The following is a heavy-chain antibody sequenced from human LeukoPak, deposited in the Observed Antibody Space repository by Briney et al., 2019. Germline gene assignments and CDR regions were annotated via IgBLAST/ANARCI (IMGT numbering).Heavy chain of an antibody. CDR1: GYTFTDYY. CDR2: INPNSGGA. CDR3: ARDSRNYYDSRGGGDEAFDI. D-gene: IGHD3-22*01. Sequence: GASVTVSFKTSGYTFTDYYIQWVRQAPGQGREGMGWINPNSGGASYVQKFQGRVTMTSDTYISKAYMELSSLRSDDTAVYYCARDSRNYYDSRGGGDEAFDIWGQGTMVTVSS. J-gene: IGHJ3*02. V-gene: IGHV1-2*02.